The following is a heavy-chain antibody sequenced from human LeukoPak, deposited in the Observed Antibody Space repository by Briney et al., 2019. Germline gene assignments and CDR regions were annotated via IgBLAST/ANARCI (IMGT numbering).Heavy chain of an antibody. J-gene: IGHJ6*03. Sequence: SETLSLTCTVSGGSISSHYWSWIRQPPGKGLEWIGYIYYSGSTNYNPSLKSRVTISVDTSKNQFSLKLSSVTAADTAVYYCARVVGTIFGVVNNYYYYYYYMDVWGKGTTVTVSS. V-gene: IGHV4-59*11. CDR2: IYYSGST. CDR1: GGSISSHY. D-gene: IGHD3-3*01. CDR3: ARVVGTIFGVVNNYYYYYYYMDV.